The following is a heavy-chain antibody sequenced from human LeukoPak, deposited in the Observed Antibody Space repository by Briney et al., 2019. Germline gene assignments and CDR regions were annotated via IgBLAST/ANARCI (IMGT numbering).Heavy chain of an antibody. CDR2: MNPNSGNT. Sequence: ASVKVSCKASGYTFTSYDINWVRQATGQGLEWMGWMNPNSGNTGYAQKFQGRVTITRNTSISTAYMELSSLRSEDTAVYYCARDLAVAGGELDYWGQGTLVTVSS. D-gene: IGHD6-19*01. J-gene: IGHJ4*02. CDR3: ARDLAVAGGELDY. CDR1: GYTFTSYD. V-gene: IGHV1-8*03.